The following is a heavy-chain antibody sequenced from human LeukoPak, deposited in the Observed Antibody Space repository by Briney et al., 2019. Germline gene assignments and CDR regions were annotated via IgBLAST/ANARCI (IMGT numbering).Heavy chain of an antibody. D-gene: IGHD3-10*01. V-gene: IGHV1-18*01. CDR2: ISAYNGNT. CDR1: GYTFTSYG. Sequence: ASVKVSCKASGYTFTSYGISWVRQAPGQGLEWMGWISAYNGNTNYAQKLQGRVTMTTDTSTSTAYMELRSLRSDDTAVYYCARDGSITMVRGVQYYYYYYGMDVWGQGTTVTVSS. CDR3: ARDGSITMVRGVQYYYYYYGMDV. J-gene: IGHJ6*02.